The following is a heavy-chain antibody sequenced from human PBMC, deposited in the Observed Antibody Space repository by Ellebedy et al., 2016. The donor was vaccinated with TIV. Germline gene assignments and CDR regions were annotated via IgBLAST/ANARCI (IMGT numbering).Heavy chain of an antibody. CDR2: ISGSGSST. Sequence: GESLKISCAASGFTFSSYAMSWVRQAPGKGLEWVSTISGSGSSTYYGDSVQGRFTISRDNSKNTLYLQMNSLRADDTAVYYCAKDRWEWTNPAALDIWGQGTMVTVSS. CDR3: AKDRWEWTNPAALDI. CDR1: GFTFSSYA. D-gene: IGHD1-26*01. J-gene: IGHJ3*02. V-gene: IGHV3-23*01.